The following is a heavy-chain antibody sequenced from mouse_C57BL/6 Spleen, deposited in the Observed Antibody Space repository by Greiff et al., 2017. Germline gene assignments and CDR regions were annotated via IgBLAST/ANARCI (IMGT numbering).Heavy chain of an antibody. V-gene: IGHV5-16*01. CDR1: GFTFSDYY. Sequence: EVQLVESEGGLVQPGSSMKLSCTASGFTFSDYYMAWVRQVPEKGLEWVANINYDGSSTYYLDSLKSRFLISRDNAKNILYLQMSSLKSEDTATYYCARGTAQELVDYWGQGTTLTVSS. CDR3: ARGTAQELVDY. CDR2: INYDGSST. D-gene: IGHD3-2*02. J-gene: IGHJ2*01.